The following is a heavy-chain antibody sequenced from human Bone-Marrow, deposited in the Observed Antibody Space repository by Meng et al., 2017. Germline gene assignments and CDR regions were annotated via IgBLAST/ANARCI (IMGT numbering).Heavy chain of an antibody. V-gene: IGHV4-34*01. CDR2: INHSGST. CDR1: GGSSSGYY. D-gene: IGHD3-3*01. CDR3: ARAGVTIFGVVIPRNWDYYYYGMDV. Sequence: PETLSLTCAVYGGSSSGYYWSWIRQLPGKGLEWSGEINHSGSTNYNPSLKSRVTISVDTSKNQFSLKLSSVTAADTAVYYCARAGVTIFGVVIPRNWDYYYYGMDVWGQGTTVTVSS. J-gene: IGHJ6*02.